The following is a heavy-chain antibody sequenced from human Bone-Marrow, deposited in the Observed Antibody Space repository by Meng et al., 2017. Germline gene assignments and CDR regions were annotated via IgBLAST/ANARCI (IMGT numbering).Heavy chain of an antibody. Sequence: QVQLVQSGAEVKQPGASVKVSCRPSGYTFTSYVINWVRQAPGQGPDWMGWVEPNTRKPTYDQGFTGRFVLSLDTSVSTAYLQINSLRADDTAVYYCARDSPLDGYSLLDYWGQGTLVTVSS. D-gene: IGHD5-24*01. CDR3: ARDSPLDGYSLLDY. CDR2: VEPNTRKP. CDR1: GYTFTSYV. V-gene: IGHV7-4-1*02. J-gene: IGHJ4*02.